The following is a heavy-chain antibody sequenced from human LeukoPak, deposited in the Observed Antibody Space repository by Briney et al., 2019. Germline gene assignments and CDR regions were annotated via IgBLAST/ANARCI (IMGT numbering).Heavy chain of an antibody. V-gene: IGHV3-74*01. Sequence: GGSLRLSCEASGFTFSKYWMLWVRQAPGKGLECVSRINTDGTVTTYADSVKGRFTVSRDNADNTMFLQMNSVRDEDTAVYYCATKQWLAPPPDSWGQGTPVTVSS. CDR1: GFTFSKYW. J-gene: IGHJ4*02. CDR2: INTDGTVT. D-gene: IGHD6-19*01. CDR3: ATKQWLAPPPDS.